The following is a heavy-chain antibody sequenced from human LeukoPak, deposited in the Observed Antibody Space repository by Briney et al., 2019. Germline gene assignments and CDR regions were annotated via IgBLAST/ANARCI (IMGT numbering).Heavy chain of an antibody. CDR1: GGSISSYY. CDR3: ARDPGGSGSLWFDP. J-gene: IGHJ5*02. Sequence: SETLSLTCTVSGGSISSYYWSWIRQPPEKALEWIGYIYYSGSTNYNPSLKSRVTISVDTSKNQFSLKLSSVTAADTAVYYCARDPGGSGSLWFDPWGQGTLVTVSS. D-gene: IGHD3-10*01. V-gene: IGHV4-59*01. CDR2: IYYSGST.